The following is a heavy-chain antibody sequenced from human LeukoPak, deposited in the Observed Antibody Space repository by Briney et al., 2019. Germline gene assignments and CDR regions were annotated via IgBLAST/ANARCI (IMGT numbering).Heavy chain of an antibody. D-gene: IGHD3/OR15-3a*01. J-gene: IGHJ4*02. CDR3: ASRPYGFLGPFDY. CDR2: ISSSGGTI. Sequence: PGGSLRLSCAVSGFSFSNAWMSWVRQAPGKGLEWISYISSSGGTIYYADSVKGRFTISRDNAKNSLYLQMNSLRAEDTAVYYCASRPYGFLGPFDYWGQGTLVTVSS. V-gene: IGHV3-11*04. CDR1: GFSFSNAW.